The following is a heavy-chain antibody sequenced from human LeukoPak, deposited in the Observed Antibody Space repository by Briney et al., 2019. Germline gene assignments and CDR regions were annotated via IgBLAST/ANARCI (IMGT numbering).Heavy chain of an antibody. CDR2: MNPNSGGT. J-gene: IGHJ4*02. V-gene: IGHV1-2*02. Sequence: ASVKVSCKASGHTFTGYYMHWVRQAPGQGLEWMGWMNPNSGGTNYAQKFQGRVTITRDTSISTAYMELSSLRSDDTAVYYCATVYSSGWNFHYWGQGTLVTVSS. CDR3: ATVYSSGWNFHY. D-gene: IGHD6-19*01. CDR1: GHTFTGYY.